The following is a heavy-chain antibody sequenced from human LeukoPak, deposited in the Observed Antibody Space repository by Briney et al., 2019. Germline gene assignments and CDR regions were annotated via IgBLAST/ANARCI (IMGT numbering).Heavy chain of an antibody. CDR3: ARIPYNTGWSLFDY. Sequence: GGSLRLSCAASAFTFGTYWISWVRQAPGKGLEWVADIKQDGSEKYYVDSVKGRFTIPRDNAKNSLYLQMNSLRAEDTAVYYCARIPYNTGWSLFDYWGQGTLVTVSS. D-gene: IGHD6-19*01. CDR2: IKQDGSEK. V-gene: IGHV3-7*01. CDR1: AFTFGTYW. J-gene: IGHJ4*02.